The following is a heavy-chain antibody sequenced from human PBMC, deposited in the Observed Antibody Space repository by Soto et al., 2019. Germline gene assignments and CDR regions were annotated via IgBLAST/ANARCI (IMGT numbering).Heavy chain of an antibody. V-gene: IGHV1-18*01. D-gene: IGHD1-1*01. Sequence: QVHLVQSGAEVKKSGASVKVSCKGSGYDFTTYGITWVRQAPGQGLEWMAWISAHNGNTDYAQKLQGRVTVTRDTSTSRAYMELRSLRSDATAVYYCARGRYGDYWGQGALVTVSS. CDR3: ARGRYGDY. CDR1: GYDFTTYG. J-gene: IGHJ4*02. CDR2: ISAHNGNT.